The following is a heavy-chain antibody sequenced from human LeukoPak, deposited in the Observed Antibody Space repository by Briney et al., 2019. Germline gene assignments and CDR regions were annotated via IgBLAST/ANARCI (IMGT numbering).Heavy chain of an antibody. D-gene: IGHD4-17*01. CDR2: INPSGGST. Sequence: ASVKVSCKASGYTFTSYYMHWVRQAPGQGLEWMGIINPSGGSTSYAQKFQGRVTMTRDTSTSTVYMELSSLRSEDTAVYYCARNIWGMTTVTTNRYYFDYWGQGTLVTVS. CDR1: GYTFTSYY. J-gene: IGHJ4*02. V-gene: IGHV1-46*01. CDR3: ARNIWGMTTVTTNRYYFDY.